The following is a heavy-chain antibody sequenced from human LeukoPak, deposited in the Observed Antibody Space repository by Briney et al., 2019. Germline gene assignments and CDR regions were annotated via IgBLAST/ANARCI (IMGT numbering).Heavy chain of an antibody. CDR2: IYPGDSDT. J-gene: IGHJ4*02. D-gene: IGHD3-10*01. V-gene: IGHV5-51*01. CDR3: ARPAYGSGIDY. CDR1: GYTFTSYW. Sequence: GESLKISCKASGYTFTSYWIAWVRQMPGKGLEWMGIIYPGDSDTRYSPSFQGQVTISADKSISTAYLQWSSLKASDTAMYYCARPAYGSGIDYWGQGTLVTVSS.